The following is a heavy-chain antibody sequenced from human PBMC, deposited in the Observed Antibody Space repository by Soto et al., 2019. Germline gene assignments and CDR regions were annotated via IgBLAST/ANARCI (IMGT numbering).Heavy chain of an antibody. Sequence: GGSLRLSCAASGFTFSNAWMHWVRQGAGKGLVWVSRINMDGSSTNYADSVKGRFTISRDNAKNTLYLQMSSLRVDDTAVYYCARGPRGLYHHDYWGQGALVTVS. J-gene: IGHJ4*02. CDR1: GFTFSNAW. V-gene: IGHV3-74*01. CDR3: ARGPRGLYHHDY. D-gene: IGHD2-2*01. CDR2: INMDGSST.